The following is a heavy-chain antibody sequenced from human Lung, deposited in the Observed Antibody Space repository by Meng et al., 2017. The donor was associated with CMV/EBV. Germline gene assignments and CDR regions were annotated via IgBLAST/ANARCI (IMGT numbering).Heavy chain of an antibody. CDR3: ARLGGDGYLDAFDF. D-gene: IGHD5-24*01. CDR2: IYPGDFDT. Sequence: GGSLRLXXKATGYSFTKNWIGWVRQMPGKGLEWMGVIYPGDFDTRYSPSFRGQVTISADRSITTAYLQWSSLKASDTAMYYCARLGGDGYLDAFDFWGQGXMVTVSS. CDR1: GYSFTKNW. J-gene: IGHJ3*01. V-gene: IGHV5-51*01.